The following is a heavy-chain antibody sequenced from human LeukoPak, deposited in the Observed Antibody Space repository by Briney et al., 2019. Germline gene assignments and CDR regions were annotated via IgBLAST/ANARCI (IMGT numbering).Heavy chain of an antibody. Sequence: PGGSLRLSCAASGFTFSSYSMDWVRQAQGKGLEWVSSISSSSSYIYYADSVKGRFTISRDNAKNSLYLQMISLRAEDTAVYYCARKGYCSGGSCYPDEHYGMDVWGQGTTVTVSS. V-gene: IGHV3-21*01. J-gene: IGHJ6*02. CDR2: ISSSSSYI. D-gene: IGHD2-15*01. CDR1: GFTFSSYS. CDR3: ARKGYCSGGSCYPDEHYGMDV.